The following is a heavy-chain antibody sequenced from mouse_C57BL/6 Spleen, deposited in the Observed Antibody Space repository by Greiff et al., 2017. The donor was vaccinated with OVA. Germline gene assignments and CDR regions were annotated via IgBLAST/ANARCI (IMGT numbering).Heavy chain of an antibody. Sequence: ESGPGLVKPSQSLSLTCSVTGYSITSGYYWNWIRQFPGNKLEWMGYISYDGSNNYNPSLKNRISITRDTSKNQFFLKLNSVTTEDTATYYCAREGRLLLDYYAMDYWGQGTSVTVSS. CDR3: AREGRLLLDYYAMDY. V-gene: IGHV3-6*01. CDR1: GYSITSGYY. J-gene: IGHJ4*01. CDR2: ISYDGSN. D-gene: IGHD2-3*01.